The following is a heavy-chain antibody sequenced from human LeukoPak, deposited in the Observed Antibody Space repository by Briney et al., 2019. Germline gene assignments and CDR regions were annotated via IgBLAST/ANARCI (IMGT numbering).Heavy chain of an antibody. Sequence: GGSLRLSCVASGFTFSISWVTWVRQAPGKGLEWVANIDKHGSGKYYVDSVKGRFAISRDNAKNSLYLQMNSLRAEDTALYYCAKAGGSSRNWFDPWGQGTLVTVSS. D-gene: IGHD6-13*01. J-gene: IGHJ5*02. CDR1: GFTFSISW. V-gene: IGHV3-7*03. CDR3: AKAGGSSRNWFDP. CDR2: IDKHGSGK.